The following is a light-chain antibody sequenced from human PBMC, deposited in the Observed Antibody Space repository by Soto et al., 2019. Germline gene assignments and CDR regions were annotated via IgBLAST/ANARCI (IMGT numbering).Light chain of an antibody. CDR2: IAS. J-gene: IGKJ1*01. Sequence: EIVMTQSPATLSVSPGERATLSCRASQSVSNNLAWYQQKPGQPPRLLIYIASTRVTGVPARFSASGSGTEFTLTISSLQSEDFAVYYCQQSYTWPRTFGQGTKVEIK. V-gene: IGKV3-15*01. CDR1: QSVSNN. CDR3: QQSYTWPRT.